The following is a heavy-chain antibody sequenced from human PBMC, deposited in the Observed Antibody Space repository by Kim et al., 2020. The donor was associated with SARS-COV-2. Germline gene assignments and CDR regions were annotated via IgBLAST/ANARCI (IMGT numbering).Heavy chain of an antibody. V-gene: IGHV3-33*05. D-gene: IGHD1-26*01. J-gene: IGHJ4*02. CDR3: ARDRAASGSTRGAFDY. Sequence: GGSLRLSCAASGFTFSSYGMHWVRQAPGKGLEWVAVISYDGSNNYYADSVKGRFTISRDNSINTLYLQMNSLRAEDTAVYSCARDRAASGSTRGAFDYWGQGSLVIVSS. CDR1: GFTFSSYG. CDR2: ISYDGSNN.